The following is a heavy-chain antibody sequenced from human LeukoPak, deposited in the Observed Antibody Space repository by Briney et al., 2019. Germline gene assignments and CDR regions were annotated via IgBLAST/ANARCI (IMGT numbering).Heavy chain of an antibody. Sequence: GGSLRLSCAASGFTFSSYAMNWVRQAPGKGLEWISYISSSTTTIHYADSVKGRFTISRDNVKNSLYLQMNSLRAEDTAVYYCARYLRSGWSYFDHWGQGTLVTVSS. CDR3: ARYLRSGWSYFDH. J-gene: IGHJ4*02. CDR1: GFTFSSYA. CDR2: ISSSTTTI. V-gene: IGHV3-48*04. D-gene: IGHD6-19*01.